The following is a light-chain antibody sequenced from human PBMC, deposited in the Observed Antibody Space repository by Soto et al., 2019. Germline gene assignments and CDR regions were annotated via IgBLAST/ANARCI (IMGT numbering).Light chain of an antibody. CDR1: QSINRY. CDR2: GAS. V-gene: IGKV3D-15*01. Sequence: EIVLTQSPPTLSVSPGESATLACMASQSINRYLAWYVQKPGQAPRRVIYGASTWGTGVPPRFTGSGSGTEFTLTISSLQSEDFAVYYCQQYNSWPITFGQGTRLEIK. J-gene: IGKJ5*01. CDR3: QQYNSWPIT.